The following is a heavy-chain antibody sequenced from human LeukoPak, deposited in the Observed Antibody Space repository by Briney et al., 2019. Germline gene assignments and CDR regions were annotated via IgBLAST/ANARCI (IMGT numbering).Heavy chain of an antibody. CDR2: IYYSVSS. Sequence: QPSETLSLTCSVSGVSISSSAYYWAWIRQPPGKGLEWIGSIYYSVSSHYNPSLKSRVTISVDTSKNQFSPKLNSVTAADTAVYYCARDRYVYCGGDCLDAFDIWGQGTMVTVSS. CDR1: GVSISSSAYY. J-gene: IGHJ3*02. D-gene: IGHD2-21*02. CDR3: ARDRYVYCGGDCLDAFDI. V-gene: IGHV4-39*07.